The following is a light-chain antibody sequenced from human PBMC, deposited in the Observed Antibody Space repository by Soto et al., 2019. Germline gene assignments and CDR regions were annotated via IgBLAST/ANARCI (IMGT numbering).Light chain of an antibody. CDR2: AAS. J-gene: IGKJ4*01. V-gene: IGKV1-27*01. CDR1: QGISNY. CDR3: KNYTRALFT. Sequence: DIQMTQSPSSLSASVGDRVTITCRASQGISNYLAWYQQKPGKVPKLLIYAASTLQSGVPSRFRGGGSGKVFTLPISSWQPEVVAIYYCKNYTRALFTLGGGTKGNIK.